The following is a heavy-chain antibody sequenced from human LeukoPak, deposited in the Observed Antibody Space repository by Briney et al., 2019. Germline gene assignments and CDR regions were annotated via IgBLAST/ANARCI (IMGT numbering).Heavy chain of an antibody. CDR2: ISAYNGNT. V-gene: IGHV1-18*01. J-gene: IGHJ4*02. Sequence: ASVEVSCKASGYTFTSYGISWVRQAPGQGLEWMGWISAYNGNTNYAQKLQGRVTMTTDTSTSTAYMELRSLRSDDTAVYYCARESYVGGSFDYWGQGTLVTVSS. D-gene: IGHD3-16*01. CDR1: GYTFTSYG. CDR3: ARESYVGGSFDY.